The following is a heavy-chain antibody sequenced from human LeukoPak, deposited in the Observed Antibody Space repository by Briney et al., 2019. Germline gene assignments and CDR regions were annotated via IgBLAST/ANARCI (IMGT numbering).Heavy chain of an antibody. CDR2: ISYDGSNK. J-gene: IGHJ5*02. V-gene: IGHV3-30*04. CDR3: ARDTTYSSSWDNWFDP. CDR1: GFTFSSYA. D-gene: IGHD6-13*01. Sequence: GGSLRLSCAASGFTFSSYAMHWVRQAPGKGLEWVAVISYDGSNKCYADSVKGRFTISRDNSKNTLYLQMYSLRAENTAVYYCARDTTYSSSWDNWFDPWGQGTLVTVSS.